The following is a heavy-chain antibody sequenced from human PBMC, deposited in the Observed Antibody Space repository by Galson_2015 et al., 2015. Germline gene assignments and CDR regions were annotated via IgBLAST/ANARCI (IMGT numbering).Heavy chain of an antibody. CDR2: ISWNSGSI. CDR3: ARSRVRYYDITGEGAFDI. D-gene: IGHD3-22*01. J-gene: IGHJ3*02. Sequence: SLRLSCAASGFTFDDYAMHWVRQAPGKGLEWVSGISWNSGSIGYADSVKGRFTISRDNAKNSLYLQMNSLRAEDTALYYCARSRVRYYDITGEGAFDIWGQGTMVTVSS. V-gene: IGHV3-9*01. CDR1: GFTFDDYA.